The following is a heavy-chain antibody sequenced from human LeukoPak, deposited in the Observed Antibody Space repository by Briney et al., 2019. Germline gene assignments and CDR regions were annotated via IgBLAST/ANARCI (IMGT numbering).Heavy chain of an antibody. CDR3: ARDLVWFGELSVSY. D-gene: IGHD3-10*01. CDR1: GYTFTGYY. Sequence: GASVTVSCTASGYTFTGYYMHWVRQAPGQGLEWMGRINPNSGGTNYAQKFQGRVTMTRDTSISTAYMELSRLRSDDTAVYYCARDLVWFGELSVSYWGQGTLVTVSS. V-gene: IGHV1-2*06. CDR2: INPNSGGT. J-gene: IGHJ4*02.